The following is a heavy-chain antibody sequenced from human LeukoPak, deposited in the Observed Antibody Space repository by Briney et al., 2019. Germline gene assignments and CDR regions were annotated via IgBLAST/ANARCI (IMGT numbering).Heavy chain of an antibody. CDR1: GFTFSSYS. D-gene: IGHD3-10*01. J-gene: IGHJ4*02. V-gene: IGHV3-30*04. Sequence: GRSLRLSCAASGFTFSSYSVHWVRQAPGKGLEWVSVISFDGKKKYYADSVKGRFTISRDNSKDMLYLQMNSLRTEDTAVYYCAGDFGYDSGTYLVHWGQGTLVTVSS. CDR3: AGDFGYDSGTYLVH. CDR2: ISFDGKKK.